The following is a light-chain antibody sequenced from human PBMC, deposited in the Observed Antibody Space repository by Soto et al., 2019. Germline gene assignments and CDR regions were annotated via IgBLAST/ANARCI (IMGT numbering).Light chain of an antibody. Sequence: VLTQPASVSGSPGQSITISCTGTSSDVGGYNYVSWYQQHPGKAPKFLIYEVSNRPSGVSNRFSGSKSGNTASLTISGLQAEDEADYYCSSYTSTNTWVFGGGTKLTVL. CDR1: SSDVGGYNY. V-gene: IGLV2-14*01. CDR2: EVS. CDR3: SSYTSTNTWV. J-gene: IGLJ3*02.